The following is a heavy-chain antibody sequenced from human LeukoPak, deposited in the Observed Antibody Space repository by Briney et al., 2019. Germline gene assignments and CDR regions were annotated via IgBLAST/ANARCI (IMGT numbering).Heavy chain of an antibody. J-gene: IGHJ3*02. CDR2: IYTSGST. CDR3: ARAMGYCSSTSCGDAFDI. D-gene: IGHD2-2*01. V-gene: IGHV4-4*07. CDR1: GGSISSYY. Sequence: SETLSLTCTVSGGSISSYYWSWIRQPAGKGLEWIGRIYTSGSTNYNPSLKSRVTMSVDTSKNQFSLKLSSVTAADTAVYYCARAMGYCSSTSCGDAFDIWGQGTMVTVSS.